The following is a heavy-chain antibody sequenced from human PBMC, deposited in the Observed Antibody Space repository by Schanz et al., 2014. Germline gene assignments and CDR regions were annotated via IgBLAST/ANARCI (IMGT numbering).Heavy chain of an antibody. J-gene: IGHJ4*02. D-gene: IGHD2-15*01. CDR3: ARDRGYCSGGSCLTFDY. Sequence: QVQLVESGGGVVQPGRSLRLSCAAYGFTLSSYAMHWVRQAPGKGLEWVAVISYDGSNKYYADSVKGRFTISRDNSKNTLYLQINTLRAEDTAVYYCARDRGYCSGGSCLTFDYWGQGTLDTVSS. CDR1: GFTLSSYA. CDR2: ISYDGSNK. V-gene: IGHV3-30-3*01.